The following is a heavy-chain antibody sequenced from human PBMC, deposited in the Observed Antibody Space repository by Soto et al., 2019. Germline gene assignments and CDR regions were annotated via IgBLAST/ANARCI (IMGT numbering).Heavy chain of an antibody. CDR2: ISYSGGTT. Sequence: DVQLLESGGGLVQPGGSLRLYCAASGFTFKSCAISWVRKAPGKGLEWVSAISYSGGTTFYADSVKGRFTISRDNSNHTLYLQMNSLRAEDTALYYCAKDQRPFGRYKPGEDYWGQGTLVTVSS. CDR1: GFTFKSCA. V-gene: IGHV3-23*01. J-gene: IGHJ4*02. D-gene: IGHD3-10*01. CDR3: AKDQRPFGRYKPGEDY.